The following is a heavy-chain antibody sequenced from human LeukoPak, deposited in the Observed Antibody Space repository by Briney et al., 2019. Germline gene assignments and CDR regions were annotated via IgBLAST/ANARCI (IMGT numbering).Heavy chain of an antibody. CDR1: GYSISSGYY. J-gene: IGHJ5*02. V-gene: IGHV4-38-2*02. Sequence: PSETLSLTCTVSGYSISSGYYWGWIRQPPGKGLEWIGSIYHSGSTYYNPSLKSRVTISVDTSKNQFSLKLSSVTAADTAVYYCARADGSGRTYNWFDPWGRGTLVTVSS. CDR3: ARADGSGRTYNWFDP. D-gene: IGHD3-10*01. CDR2: IYHSGST.